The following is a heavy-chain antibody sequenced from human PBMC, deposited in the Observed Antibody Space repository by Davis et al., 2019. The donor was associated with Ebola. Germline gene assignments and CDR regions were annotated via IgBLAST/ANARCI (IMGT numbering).Heavy chain of an antibody. CDR3: ARDRVVVVADLIYYYYGMDV. Sequence: PGGSLRLSCAASGFTFSSYGMHWVRQAPGKGLEWVAVIWYDGSNKYYADSVKGRFTISRDNSKNTLYLQMNSLRAEDTAVYYCARDRVVVVADLIYYYYGMDVWGQGTTVTVSS. CDR1: GFTFSSYG. D-gene: IGHD2-15*01. J-gene: IGHJ6*02. CDR2: IWYDGSNK. V-gene: IGHV3-33*01.